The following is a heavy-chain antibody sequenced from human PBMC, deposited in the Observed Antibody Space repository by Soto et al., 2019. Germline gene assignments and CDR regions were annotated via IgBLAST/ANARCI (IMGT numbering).Heavy chain of an antibody. CDR1: GGTFSSYA. D-gene: IGHD5-12*01. CDR2: IIPSFGTG. CDR3: ARGRGGYMRGAFDF. J-gene: IGHJ4*02. V-gene: IGHV1-69*01. Sequence: QVHLVQSGAEVKRPGSSVKVSCKASGGTFSSYAISWVRQAPGQGLEWMGGIIPSFGTGNYKQNFQGRVTITGNESTGSVYMELSSLTSGDTAVYYCARGRGGYMRGAFDFWAQGTLVTVPP.